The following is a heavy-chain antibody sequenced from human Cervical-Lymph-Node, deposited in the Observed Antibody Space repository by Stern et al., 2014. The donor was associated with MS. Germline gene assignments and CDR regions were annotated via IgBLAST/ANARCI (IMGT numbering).Heavy chain of an antibody. CDR3: ARAIGFCSGGNCEPYYYYGIDV. D-gene: IGHD2-15*01. CDR1: GFRFDDYA. Sequence: EVQLVESGGDLVQPGRSLRLSCTASGFRFDDYAMYWVRQAPGKGLEWVSGISWSSAKLGYADSVKGRFTISRDNVKNSLFLHMNSLRSEDTASYYCARAIGFCSGGNCEPYYYYGIDVWGQGTRVTVSS. J-gene: IGHJ6*02. CDR2: ISWSSAKL. V-gene: IGHV3-9*01.